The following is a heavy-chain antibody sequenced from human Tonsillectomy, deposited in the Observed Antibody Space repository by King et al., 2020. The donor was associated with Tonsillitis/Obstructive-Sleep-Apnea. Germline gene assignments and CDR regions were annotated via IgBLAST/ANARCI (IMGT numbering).Heavy chain of an antibody. CDR2: INAGNGNA. V-gene: IGHV1-3*01. J-gene: IGHJ3*02. Sequence: SGAEVKKPGASVKVSCKASGYPFTSYTMHWVRQAPGQRLEWMGWINAGNGNAKYSQKFQGRVTITRDTSASTAYMELSSLRSEDTAVYYCARSTVTSDVFNIWGQGTMVTVSS. CDR3: ARSTVTSDVFNI. CDR1: GYPFTSYT. D-gene: IGHD4-17*01.